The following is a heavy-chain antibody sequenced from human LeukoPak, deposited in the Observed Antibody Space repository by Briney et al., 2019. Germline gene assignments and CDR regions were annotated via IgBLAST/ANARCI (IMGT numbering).Heavy chain of an antibody. Sequence: ASVTLSCKASGYTFTSYGISWMRQSPAQGLEWMGWISPYNGNTNYAQKLKGRVTMTTDTSTSTAYTEMRSLRSDDTAVYYCARVGGDQGLLWFGEFYYYYYMDVWGKGTTVTVSS. CDR1: GYTFTSYG. CDR3: ARVGGDQGLLWFGEFYYYYYMDV. V-gene: IGHV1-18*01. D-gene: IGHD3-10*01. CDR2: ISPYNGNT. J-gene: IGHJ6*03.